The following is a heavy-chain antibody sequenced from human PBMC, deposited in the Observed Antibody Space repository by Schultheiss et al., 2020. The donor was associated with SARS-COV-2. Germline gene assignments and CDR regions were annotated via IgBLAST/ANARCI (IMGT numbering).Heavy chain of an antibody. J-gene: IGHJ6*02. D-gene: IGHD4-17*01. V-gene: IGHV3-11*04. CDR3: ARQPYGDYDDYYYGMDV. CDR2: ISSSGSTI. CDR1: GFTFSDYY. Sequence: GGSLRLSCAASGFTFSDYYMSWIRQAPGKGLEWVSYISSSGSTIYYADSVKGRFTISRDNSKNTLYLQMNSLRAEDTAVYYCARQPYGDYDDYYYGMDVWGQGTTVTVSS.